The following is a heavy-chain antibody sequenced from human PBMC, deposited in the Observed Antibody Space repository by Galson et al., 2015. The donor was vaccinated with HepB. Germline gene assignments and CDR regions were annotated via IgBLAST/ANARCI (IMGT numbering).Heavy chain of an antibody. Sequence: SVKVSCKASGGTFSSYAISWVRQAPGQGLEWMGGIIPILGIANYAQKFQGRVTITADKSTSTAYMELSSLRSEDTAVYYCASGYCSSTSCYAPWFDPWGQGTLVTVSS. CDR3: ASGYCSSTSCYAPWFDP. D-gene: IGHD2-2*03. CDR2: IIPILGIA. CDR1: GGTFSSYA. V-gene: IGHV1-69*10. J-gene: IGHJ5*02.